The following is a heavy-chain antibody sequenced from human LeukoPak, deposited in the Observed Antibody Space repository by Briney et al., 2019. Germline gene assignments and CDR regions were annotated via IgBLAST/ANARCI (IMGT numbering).Heavy chain of an antibody. J-gene: IGHJ4*02. CDR2: ISYDGSNK. D-gene: IGHD6-19*01. CDR1: GFTFISYT. CDR3: ARVAVAGTLYFDY. Sequence: GRSLRLSCAASGFTFISYTLCWVRPAPREGLEWVSVISYDGSNKYYADSVKGRFTISRDNSKNTLYLQMNSLRAEDTAVYYCARVAVAGTLYFDYWGQGTLVTVSS. V-gene: IGHV3-30-3*01.